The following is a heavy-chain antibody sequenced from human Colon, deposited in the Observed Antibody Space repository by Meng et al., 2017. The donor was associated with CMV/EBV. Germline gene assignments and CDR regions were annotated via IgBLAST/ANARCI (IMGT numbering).Heavy chain of an antibody. D-gene: IGHD4-17*01. CDR3: AGVAYDYGDRHFAY. CDR2: ISSTGSFI. Sequence: GLPVSRYTMNWVRQAPGKGLEWVSSISSTGSFIKYADSVEGRFTISRDNAKTSVYLQINSLRAEDTAVYYCAGVAYDYGDRHFAYWGQGALVTVSS. CDR1: GLPVSRYT. V-gene: IGHV3-21*01. J-gene: IGHJ4*02.